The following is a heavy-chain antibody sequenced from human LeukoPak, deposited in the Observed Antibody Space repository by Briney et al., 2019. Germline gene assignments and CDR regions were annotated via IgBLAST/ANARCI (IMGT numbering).Heavy chain of an antibody. CDR2: ISGSSGSS. CDR3: ARGDTAMVTSHYFDL. Sequence: GGSLRVSCAPTGFTFSSYAMGWVRQAPGRGLEWVSSISGSSGSSYYTASVKGRFTISRDYSKNTLFLQMNSLRAEDTAIYYCARGDTAMVTSHYFDLWGQGSVVPVSS. D-gene: IGHD5-18*01. J-gene: IGHJ4*02. CDR1: GFTFSSYA. V-gene: IGHV3-23*01.